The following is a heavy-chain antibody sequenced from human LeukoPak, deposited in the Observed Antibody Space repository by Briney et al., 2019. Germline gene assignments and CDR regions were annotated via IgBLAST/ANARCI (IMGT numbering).Heavy chain of an antibody. Sequence: SETLSLTSTVSGGSISSYYWSWIRQPAGKGLEWIGSIYYSGSTYYNPSLKSRGTISVDTSKNQFSLKLSSVTAADTAVYYCARHSPVGIFYFDYWGQGTLVTVSS. D-gene: IGHD1-26*01. V-gene: IGHV4-59*05. CDR3: ARHSPVGIFYFDY. CDR2: IYYSGST. CDR1: GGSISSYY. J-gene: IGHJ4*02.